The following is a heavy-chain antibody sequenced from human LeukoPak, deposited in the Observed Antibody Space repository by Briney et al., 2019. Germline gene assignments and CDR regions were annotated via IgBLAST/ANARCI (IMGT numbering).Heavy chain of an antibody. J-gene: IGHJ4*02. V-gene: IGHV4-39*01. CDR2: IYYSGST. Sequence: SETLSLTCSVSGGSISSGSYYWGWIRQPPGKGLEWIGSIYYSGSTYYNPSLKSRVTISVDTSKDQFSLKLTSVTAADTAVYYCARHEPPIPVTIDYWGKGTLVTVSS. CDR3: ARHEPPIPVTIDY. CDR1: GGSISSGSYY. D-gene: IGHD4-17*01.